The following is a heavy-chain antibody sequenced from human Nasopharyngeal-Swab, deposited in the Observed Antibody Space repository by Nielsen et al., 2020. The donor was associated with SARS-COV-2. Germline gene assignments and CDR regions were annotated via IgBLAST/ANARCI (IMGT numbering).Heavy chain of an antibody. CDR2: ISSSSSYI. V-gene: IGHV3-21*01. D-gene: IGHD5-24*01. Sequence: WIRQPPGKGLEWVSSISSSSSYIYYADSVKGRFTISRDNVKNSLYLQMNSLRAEDTAVYYCARDSSWGRDGYYRGDYWGQGTLVTVSS. CDR3: ARDSSWGRDGYYRGDY. J-gene: IGHJ4*02.